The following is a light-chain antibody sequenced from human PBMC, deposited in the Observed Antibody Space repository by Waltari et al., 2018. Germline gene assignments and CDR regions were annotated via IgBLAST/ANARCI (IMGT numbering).Light chain of an antibody. J-gene: IGLJ2*01. CDR2: DDS. CDR1: NGGSKS. V-gene: IGLV3-21*03. Sequence: SYVLTQPPSASVAPGKTARITCGGHNGGSKSVHWYQQKPGQAPLLVVYDDSARPSGIPDRFSASNSGNTATLTISRVENGDEADYYCQVWDTTSDRVVFGGGTKLTVL. CDR3: QVWDTTSDRVV.